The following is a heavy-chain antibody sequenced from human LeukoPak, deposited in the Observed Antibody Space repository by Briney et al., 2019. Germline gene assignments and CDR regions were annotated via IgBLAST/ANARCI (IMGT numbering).Heavy chain of an antibody. CDR2: IIPIFGTA. Sequence: SVKVSCKASGGTFSSYAISWVRQAPGQGLEWMGGIIPIFGTANYAQKFQGRVTITADKSTSTPYMELSRLRSEDTDVYYCARGRDGDSQSGYYYYYYMDVWGKGTTVTVSS. J-gene: IGHJ6*03. D-gene: IGHD4-17*01. CDR3: ARGRDGDSQSGYYYYYYMDV. CDR1: GGTFSSYA. V-gene: IGHV1-69*06.